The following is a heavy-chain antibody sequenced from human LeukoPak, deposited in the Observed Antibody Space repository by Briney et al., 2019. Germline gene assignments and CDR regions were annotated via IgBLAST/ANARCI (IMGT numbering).Heavy chain of an antibody. V-gene: IGHV3-11*04. D-gene: IGHD2-8*01. CDR1: GFTFSDYY. CDR2: ISSSGSTI. Sequence: GGSLRLSCAASGFTFSDYYMSWIRQAPGKGLEWVSYISSSGSTIYYADSVKGRFTISRDNAKNSLYLQMNSLRAEDTAVYYCARAYAHSEMVYDTGALFDYWGQGTLVTVSS. CDR3: ARAYAHSEMVYDTGALFDY. J-gene: IGHJ4*02.